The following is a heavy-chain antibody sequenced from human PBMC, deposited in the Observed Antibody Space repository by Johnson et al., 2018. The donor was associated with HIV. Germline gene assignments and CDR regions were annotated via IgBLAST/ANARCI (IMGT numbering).Heavy chain of an antibody. CDR2: ISWNSGSI. CDR1: GFTFADYA. D-gene: IGHD2-8*01. CDR3: AKGMAGGTSLVRVAVDI. Sequence: VQLVESGGGLVQPGRSLRLSCAASGFTFADYAMHWVRQAPGQGLEWVSAISWNSGSIGYADSVKGRFTISRDKAKNSLYLQMHSLRTEDMAVYYCAKGMAGGTSLVRVAVDIGSQGTMVTVSS. V-gene: IGHV3-9*03. J-gene: IGHJ3*02.